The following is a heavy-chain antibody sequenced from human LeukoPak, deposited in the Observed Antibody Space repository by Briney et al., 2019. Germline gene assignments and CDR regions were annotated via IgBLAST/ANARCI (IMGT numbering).Heavy chain of an antibody. D-gene: IGHD6-6*01. V-gene: IGHV1-2*02. J-gene: IGHJ3*02. CDR3: ARDLYSSSLDAFDI. Sequence: ASVKVSCKASGYTFTGYYMHWLRQAPGQGLEWMGWINPNSGGTNYAQKFQGRVTMTRDTSISTAYMELSRLRSDDTAVYYCARDLYSSSLDAFDIWGQGTMVTVSS. CDR1: GYTFTGYY. CDR2: INPNSGGT.